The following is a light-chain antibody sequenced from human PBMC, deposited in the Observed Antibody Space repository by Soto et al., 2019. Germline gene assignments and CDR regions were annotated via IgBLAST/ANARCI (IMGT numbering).Light chain of an antibody. J-gene: IGKJ1*01. CDR3: QQSYSTPWT. Sequence: DIQMTQSPSSLSASVDDRVIITCRASQSISNHLNWYQQKPGKAPKLLIYAASSLQSGVPARFSGSGSGTDFTLTISSLQPEDFATYYCQQSYSTPWTFGQGTKVDIK. CDR1: QSISNH. V-gene: IGKV1-39*01. CDR2: AAS.